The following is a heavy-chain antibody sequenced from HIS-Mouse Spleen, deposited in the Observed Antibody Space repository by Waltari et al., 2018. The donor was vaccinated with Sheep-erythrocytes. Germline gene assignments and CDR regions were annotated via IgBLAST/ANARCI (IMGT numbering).Heavy chain of an antibody. CDR1: GYTFTGYY. CDR2: INPNSGGT. V-gene: IGHV1-2*02. D-gene: IGHD1-26*01. CDR3: ARANSGSYDDAFDI. J-gene: IGHJ3*02. Sequence: QVQLVQSGAEVKKPGASVKVSCKASGYTFTGYYMHWVRQAPGQGLEWMGWINPNSGGTNYAQKFQGRVTMTRETAISTAYMELNSLRAGDTAVYYCARANSGSYDDAFDIWGQGTMVTVSS.